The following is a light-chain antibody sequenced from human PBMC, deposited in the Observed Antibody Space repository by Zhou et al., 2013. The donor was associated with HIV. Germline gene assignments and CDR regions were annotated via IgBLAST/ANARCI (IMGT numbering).Light chain of an antibody. V-gene: IGLV2-8*01. CDR3: SSYAGSNNGV. Sequence: QSALTQPPSASGSPGQSVTISCTGTSSDVGGYNYVSWYQQHPGKAPKLMIYEVSKRPSGVPDRFSGSKSGNTASLTVSGLQAEGEADYYCSSYAGSNNGVFGGGTKLTVL. CDR2: EVS. J-gene: IGLJ3*02. CDR1: SSDVGGYNY.